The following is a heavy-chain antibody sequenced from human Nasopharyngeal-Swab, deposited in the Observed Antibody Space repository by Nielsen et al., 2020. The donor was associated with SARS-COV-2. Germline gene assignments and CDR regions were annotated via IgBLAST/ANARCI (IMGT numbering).Heavy chain of an antibody. CDR1: GFTFSSYG. J-gene: IGHJ4*02. CDR3: AKDKVVETGRGFDY. Sequence: GESLKISCAASGFTFSSYGMSWVRQAPGKGLEWVSGIRGSYSGGSTYYAGSVKGRFTISRDNSKNTLYLQMNSLRAEDTALYFCAKDKVVETGRGFDYWGQGTLVTVSS. V-gene: IGHV3-23*01. CDR2: IRGSYSGGST. D-gene: IGHD2-15*01.